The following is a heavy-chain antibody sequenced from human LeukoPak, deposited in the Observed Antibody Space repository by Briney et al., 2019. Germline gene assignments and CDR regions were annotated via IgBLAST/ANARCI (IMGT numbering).Heavy chain of an antibody. J-gene: IGHJ4*02. Sequence: HTGGSLRLSCAASGFTVSSKYMSWVRQAPGRGLEWVSVIYGGDNAYYADSVKGRFSISRDNSKNTVYLQMNSLRAEDTAVYYCARDSGIGYCSGGSCHAAFDYWGQGTLVTVSS. CDR1: GFTVSSKY. D-gene: IGHD2-15*01. V-gene: IGHV3-53*01. CDR3: ARDSGIGYCSGGSCHAAFDY. CDR2: IYGGDNA.